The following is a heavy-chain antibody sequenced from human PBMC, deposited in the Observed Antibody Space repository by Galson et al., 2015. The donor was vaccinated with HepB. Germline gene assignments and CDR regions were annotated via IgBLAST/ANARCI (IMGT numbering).Heavy chain of an antibody. CDR1: GGSISSYY. D-gene: IGHD6-19*01. J-gene: IGHJ6*02. CDR3: ARGEYSSGWYEFDYYYYGMDV. Sequence: ETLSLTCTVSGGSISSYYWSWIRQPPGKGLEWIGYIYYSGSTNYNPSLKSRVTISVDTSKNQFSLKLSSVTAADTAVYYCARGEYSSGWYEFDYYYYGMDVWGQGTTVTVSS. CDR2: IYYSGST. V-gene: IGHV4-59*01.